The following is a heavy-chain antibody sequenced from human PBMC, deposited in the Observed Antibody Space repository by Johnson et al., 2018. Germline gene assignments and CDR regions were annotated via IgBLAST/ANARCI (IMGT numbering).Heavy chain of an antibody. CDR3: AKGSLMAPRELYFQH. V-gene: IGHV3-23*01. D-gene: IGHD3-10*01. CDR1: GFTFSDYA. CDR2: ITSSGGST. J-gene: IGHJ1*01. Sequence: VQLQESGGGLVQPGGSLRFSCAASGFTFSDYAMSWVRQAPGKGLEWVSTITSSGGSTYYTDSVKGRFTISRDNSKHTLYLQMNSLRVEDTAVYYCAKGSLMAPRELYFQHWGQGTLVTVSA.